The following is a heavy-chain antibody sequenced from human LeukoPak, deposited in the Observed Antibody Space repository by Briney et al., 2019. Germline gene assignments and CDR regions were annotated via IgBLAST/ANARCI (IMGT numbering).Heavy chain of an antibody. D-gene: IGHD1-26*01. CDR1: GFTFRTYC. Sequence: DPGGSLRLSCAASGFTFRTYCMSWVRQAPGKGLEWVANIFQDGNDKYYVDSVKGRFTISRDNAKNSLYLQLNSLRVEDTAVYYCASRIVGTPDYFDYWGQGTLVTVSS. CDR3: ASRIVGTPDYFDY. CDR2: IFQDGNDK. V-gene: IGHV3-7*01. J-gene: IGHJ4*02.